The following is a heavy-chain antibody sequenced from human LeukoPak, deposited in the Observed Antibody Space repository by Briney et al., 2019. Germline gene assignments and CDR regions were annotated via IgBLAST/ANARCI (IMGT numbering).Heavy chain of an antibody. CDR2: IIPIFGTA. CDR1: GGTFSSYA. CDR3: ARGGLGKSALYDFDY. J-gene: IGHJ4*02. D-gene: IGHD3-10*01. V-gene: IGHV1-69*05. Sequence: ASVKVSCKASGGTFSSYAISWVRQAPAQGLEWLGRIIPIFGTANYAQKFQGRVTINTDESTSTAYLELSSLRPEDTPVYYSARGGLGKSALYDFDYWGQGALVTVSS.